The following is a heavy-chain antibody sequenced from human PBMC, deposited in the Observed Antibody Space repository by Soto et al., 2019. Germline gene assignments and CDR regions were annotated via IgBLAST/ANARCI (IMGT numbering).Heavy chain of an antibody. Sequence: ASVKVSCKLSGYTLLELSIHWVRQAPGKGLEWMGGYDPEDAKTIYAQKSQGRVIMTEETSTNTAYLEVRGLRYEDTAVYYCASQNWRWREQFDHWGQGTLVTVSS. D-gene: IGHD1-1*01. CDR3: ASQNWRWREQFDH. CDR1: GYTLLELS. CDR2: YDPEDAKT. J-gene: IGHJ4*02. V-gene: IGHV1-24*01.